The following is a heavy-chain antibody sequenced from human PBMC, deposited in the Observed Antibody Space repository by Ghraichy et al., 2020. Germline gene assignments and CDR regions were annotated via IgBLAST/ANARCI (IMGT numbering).Heavy chain of an antibody. J-gene: IGHJ4*02. D-gene: IGHD2-15*01. Sequence: SETLSLTCTVSGGSVSSGSCYWSWIRQPAGKGLEWIGRIYPSGTTHYNPSLKSRVTISLDTSNNQFSLRLSSVTAADTAVYFCARGGGVINFDLWGQGTLVTVA. CDR1: GGSVSSGSCY. CDR3: ARGGGVINFDL. V-gene: IGHV4-61*02. CDR2: IYPSGTT.